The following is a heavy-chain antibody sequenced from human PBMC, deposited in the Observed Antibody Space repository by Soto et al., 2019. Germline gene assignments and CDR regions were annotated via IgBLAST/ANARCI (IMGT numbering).Heavy chain of an antibody. D-gene: IGHD3-3*01. CDR1: GYTFTSHA. CDR3: ARDIRVATYYDFWSGPDY. J-gene: IGHJ4*02. CDR2: INAGNGNT. V-gene: IGHV1-3*01. Sequence: ASVKVSCKASGYTFTSHAMHWVRQAPGQRLEWMGWINAGNGNTKYSEKFQGRVTITRDTPASTAYMEVSILTSEDTAVYYCARDIRVATYYDFWSGPDYWGQGTLVTVSS.